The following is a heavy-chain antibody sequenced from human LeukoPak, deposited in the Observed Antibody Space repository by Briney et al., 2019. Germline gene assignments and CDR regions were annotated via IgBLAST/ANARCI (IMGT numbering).Heavy chain of an antibody. J-gene: IGHJ4*02. CDR2: IGSSSSYI. V-gene: IGHV3-21*01. Sequence: PGGSLRLSCAASGFTFSSYSMNWVRQAPGKGLEWVSSIGSSSSYIYYADSVKGRFTISRDNAKNSLYLQMNSLRAEDTAVYYCARRGDGYNLDYWGQGTLVTVSS. CDR1: GFTFSSYS. D-gene: IGHD5-24*01. CDR3: ARRGDGYNLDY.